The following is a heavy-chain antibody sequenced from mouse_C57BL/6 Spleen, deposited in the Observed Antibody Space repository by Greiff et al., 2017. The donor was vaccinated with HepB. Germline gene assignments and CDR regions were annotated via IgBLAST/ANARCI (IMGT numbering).Heavy chain of an antibody. CDR3: ARRYYDYPYWYFDV. CDR1: GFTFSDYG. Sequence: EVKVVESGGGLVKPGGSLKLSCAASGFTFSDYGMHWVRQAPEKGLEWVAYISSGSSTIYYADTVKGRFTISRDNAKNTLFLQMTSLRSEDTAMYYCARRYYDYPYWYFDVWGTGTTVTVSS. CDR2: ISSGSSTI. D-gene: IGHD2-4*01. V-gene: IGHV5-17*01. J-gene: IGHJ1*03.